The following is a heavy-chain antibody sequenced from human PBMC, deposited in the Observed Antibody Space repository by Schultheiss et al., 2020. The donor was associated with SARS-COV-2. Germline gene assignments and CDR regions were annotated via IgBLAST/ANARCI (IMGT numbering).Heavy chain of an antibody. CDR3: ARDVDNSYGVDY. V-gene: IGHV3-66*02. CDR2: IYSGGST. CDR1: GFTVSSNY. Sequence: GGSLRLSCAASGFTVSSNYMSWVRQAPGKGLEWVSVIYSGGSTYYADSVKGRFTISRDNSKNTLYLQMNSLRAEDTAVYYCARDVDNSYGVDYWGQGTLVTVSS. J-gene: IGHJ4*02. D-gene: IGHD5-18*01.